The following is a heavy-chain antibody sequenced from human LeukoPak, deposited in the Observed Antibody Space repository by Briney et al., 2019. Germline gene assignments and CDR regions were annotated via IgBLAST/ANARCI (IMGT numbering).Heavy chain of an antibody. J-gene: IGHJ4*02. D-gene: IGHD3-10*01. CDR1: GFTFSSYG. V-gene: IGHV3-30*18. CDR3: AKPYYYGSGSYYFDY. Sequence: PGRSLRLSCAASGFTFSSYGMHWVRQAPVKGLEWVAVISYDGSNKYYADSVKGRFTISRDNSKNTLYLQMNSLRAEDTAVYYCAKPYYYGSGSYYFDYWGQGTLVTVSS. CDR2: ISYDGSNK.